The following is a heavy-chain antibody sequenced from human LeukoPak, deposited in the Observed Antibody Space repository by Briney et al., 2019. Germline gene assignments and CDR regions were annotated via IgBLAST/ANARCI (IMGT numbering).Heavy chain of an antibody. Sequence: GRSLRLSCAASGFTFSSYWMTWVRQAPGKGLEWVANIKRDGSEKHYVDSVKGRFTISRDNAKNSMFLQMNSLRAEDTAVYYCAKDPVRSYSNVGYVDYWGQGTLVTVSS. CDR1: GFTFSSYW. D-gene: IGHD4-11*01. V-gene: IGHV3-7*03. CDR2: IKRDGSEK. CDR3: AKDPVRSYSNVGYVDY. J-gene: IGHJ4*02.